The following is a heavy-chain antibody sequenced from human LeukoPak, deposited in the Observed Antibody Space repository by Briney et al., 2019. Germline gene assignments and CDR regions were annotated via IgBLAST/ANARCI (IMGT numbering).Heavy chain of an antibody. J-gene: IGHJ4*02. CDR1: GFTFSDYY. CDR2: ISHTSSHT. Sequence: GGSPRLSCAPSGFTFSDYYMNWIRQAPGKGLEWLSYISHTSSHTNYADSVKGRFTISRDNAKNSLYLQMNSLRAEDTAVYYCARGGGYYFDFWGQGTLVTVSS. CDR3: ARGGGYYFDF. V-gene: IGHV3-11*06. D-gene: IGHD3-16*01.